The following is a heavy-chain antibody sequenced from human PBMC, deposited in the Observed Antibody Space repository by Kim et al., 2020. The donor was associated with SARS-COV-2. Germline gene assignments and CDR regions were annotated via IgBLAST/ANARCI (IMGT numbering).Heavy chain of an antibody. J-gene: IGHJ5*02. Sequence: ASVKVSCKVSGYTLTELSMHWVRQAPGKGLEWMGGFDPEDGETIYAQKFQGRVTMTEDTSTDTAYMELSSLRSEDTAVYYCATRPDKYCSGGSCYEYWFDPWGQGTLVTVSS. CDR3: ATRPDKYCSGGSCYEYWFDP. V-gene: IGHV1-24*01. CDR1: GYTLTELS. D-gene: IGHD2-15*01. CDR2: FDPEDGET.